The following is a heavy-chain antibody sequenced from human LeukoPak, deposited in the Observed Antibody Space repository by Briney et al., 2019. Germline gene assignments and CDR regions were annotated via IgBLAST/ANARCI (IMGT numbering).Heavy chain of an antibody. Sequence: SQTLSLTCTVSGGSISSGSYYWSWIRQPAGKVLEWIGRIYTSGSTNYNPSLKSRVTISVDTSKNQFSLKLSSVTAADTAVYYCARDGSSGWYYFDYWGQGTLVTVSS. CDR1: GGSISSGSYY. V-gene: IGHV4-61*02. CDR3: ARDGSSGWYYFDY. CDR2: IYTSGST. D-gene: IGHD6-19*01. J-gene: IGHJ4*02.